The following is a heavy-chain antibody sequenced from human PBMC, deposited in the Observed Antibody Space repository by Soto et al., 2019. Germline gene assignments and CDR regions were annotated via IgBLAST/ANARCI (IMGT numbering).Heavy chain of an antibody. V-gene: IGHV3-30-3*01. J-gene: IGHJ4*02. D-gene: IGHD4-17*01. Sequence: QVQLVESGGGVVQPGRSLRLSCAASGFTFSSYAMHWVRQAPGKGLEWVAVISYDGSNKYYADSVKGRFTISRDNSKNTLYLQMNSLRAEDTAVYYCARDLATVTTYYFDYWGQGTLVTVP. CDR3: ARDLATVTTYYFDY. CDR1: GFTFSSYA. CDR2: ISYDGSNK.